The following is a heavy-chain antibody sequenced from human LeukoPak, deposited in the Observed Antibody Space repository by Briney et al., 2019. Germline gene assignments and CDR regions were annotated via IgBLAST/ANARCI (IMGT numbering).Heavy chain of an antibody. CDR3: ARASYSSSWFPTYFDY. D-gene: IGHD6-13*01. Sequence: GGSLRLSCAASGFIFTNHFMSWVRQAPGKGLEWVASIKHDGSEKYYVDSVKGRFTISRDNGKNSLYLQMNSLRAEDTAVYYCARASYSSSWFPTYFDYWGQGTLVTVSS. J-gene: IGHJ4*02. CDR2: IKHDGSEK. CDR1: GFIFTNHF. V-gene: IGHV3-7*01.